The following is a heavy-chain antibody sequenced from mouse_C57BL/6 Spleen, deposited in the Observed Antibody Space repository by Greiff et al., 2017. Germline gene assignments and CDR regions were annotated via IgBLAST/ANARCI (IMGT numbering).Heavy chain of an antibody. D-gene: IGHD2-5*01. Sequence: QVQLQQPGAELVKPGASVKMSCKASGYTFTSYWITWVKQRPGQGLEWIGDIYPGSGSTNYNEKFKSKATLTVDTSSSTAYMQLSSLTSEDSAVYYCARRSNQYYYAMDYWGQGTSVTVSS. V-gene: IGHV1-55*01. J-gene: IGHJ4*01. CDR1: GYTFTSYW. CDR3: ARRSNQYYYAMDY. CDR2: IYPGSGST.